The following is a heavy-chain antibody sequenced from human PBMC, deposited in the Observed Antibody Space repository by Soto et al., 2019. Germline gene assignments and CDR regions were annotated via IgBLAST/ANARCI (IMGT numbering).Heavy chain of an antibody. D-gene: IGHD2-2*03. CDR3: AKLIGGYCSSTSCYSWFDP. V-gene: IGHV3-23*01. CDR1: GFTFSSYA. CDR2: ISGSGGST. Sequence: GGSLRLSCAASGFTFSSYAMSWVRQAPGKGLEWVSAISGSGGSTYYADSVKGRFTISRDNSKNTLYLQMNSLRAEDTAVYYCAKLIGGYCSSTSCYSWFDPWGQGTLVTVSS. J-gene: IGHJ5*02.